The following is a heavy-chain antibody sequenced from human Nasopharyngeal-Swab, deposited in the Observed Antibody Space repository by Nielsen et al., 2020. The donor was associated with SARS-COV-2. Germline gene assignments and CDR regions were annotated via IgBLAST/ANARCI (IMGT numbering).Heavy chain of an antibody. CDR3: ARGSLPLYDILTGYYPPFDY. CDR2: IYYSGST. J-gene: IGHJ4*02. Sequence: WIRQPPGKGLEWIGYIYYSGSTYYNPSLKSRVTISVDTSKNQFSLKLSSVTAADTAVYYRARGSLPLYDILTGYYPPFDYWGQGTLVTVSS. D-gene: IGHD3-9*01. V-gene: IGHV4-31*02.